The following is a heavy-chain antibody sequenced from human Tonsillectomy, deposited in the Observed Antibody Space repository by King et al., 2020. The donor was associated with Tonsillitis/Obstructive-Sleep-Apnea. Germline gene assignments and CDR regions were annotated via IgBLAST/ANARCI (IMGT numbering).Heavy chain of an antibody. CDR1: VFTFSTYS. Sequence: VQLVESGGGLVQPGGSLKLSCAASVFTFSTYSMNWGRQTPGKGLEWVLYISRSSNTRYYADSVKGRFTISRDMGKNSLYLQMNSLRDEDTAVYFCARSEWLDYMDVWGKGTTVTVSS. D-gene: IGHD3-3*01. CDR3: ARSEWLDYMDV. V-gene: IGHV3-48*02. CDR2: ISRSSNTR. J-gene: IGHJ6*03.